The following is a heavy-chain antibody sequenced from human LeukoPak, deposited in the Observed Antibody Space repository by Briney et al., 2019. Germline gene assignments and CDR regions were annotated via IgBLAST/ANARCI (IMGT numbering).Heavy chain of an antibody. V-gene: IGHV4-59*01. Sequence: SETLSLTCTVSGGSISSYYWSWVRQPPGKGLEWIGYIYYSGSTNYNPSLKSRVTISVDTSKNQFSLKLSSVTAADTAVYYCARVGAYYDFWSGKLANWFDPWGQGTLVTVSS. CDR2: IYYSGST. D-gene: IGHD3-3*01. CDR1: GGSISSYY. CDR3: ARVGAYYDFWSGKLANWFDP. J-gene: IGHJ5*02.